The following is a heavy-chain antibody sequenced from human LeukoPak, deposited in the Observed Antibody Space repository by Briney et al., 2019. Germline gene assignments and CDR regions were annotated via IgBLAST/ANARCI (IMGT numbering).Heavy chain of an antibody. D-gene: IGHD5-24*01. CDR1: GGTLSTYE. CDR2: MSRTADRI. CDR3: ATRLPFTGYKN. V-gene: IGHV3-48*03. Sequence: GGSLILSCTIFGGTLSTYEFNWVRQAPGKRPEWISYMSRTADRIDHADSVKGRFTMSRDNAKNSFYLQMNSLRVDDTAIYYCATRLPFTGYKNWGQGTLVTVSS. J-gene: IGHJ4*01.